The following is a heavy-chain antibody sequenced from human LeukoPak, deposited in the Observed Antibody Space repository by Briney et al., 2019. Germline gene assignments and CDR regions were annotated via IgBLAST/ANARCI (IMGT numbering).Heavy chain of an antibody. J-gene: IGHJ4*02. Sequence: SETLSLTCTVSGGSVISGHYCWGWVRQPPGKELEWIASVHFNGQTYSNPSLSGRVTMSIDTSKNQFSLKLSSVTAADTAVYYCARVFCSSTSCYGFDYWGQGTLVTVSS. CDR3: ARVFCSSTSCYGFDY. CDR2: VHFNGQT. V-gene: IGHV4-39*01. CDR1: GGSVISGHYC. D-gene: IGHD2-2*01.